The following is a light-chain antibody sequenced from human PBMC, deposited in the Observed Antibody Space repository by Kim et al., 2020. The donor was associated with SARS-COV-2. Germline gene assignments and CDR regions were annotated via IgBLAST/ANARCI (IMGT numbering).Light chain of an antibody. CDR1: QSVSST. V-gene: IGKV3-15*01. CDR3: QQYNNWPPWT. J-gene: IGKJ1*01. CDR2: GAS. Sequence: SPGETPTLSCRASQSVSSTLAWYQQKPGQAPRLLIYGASTRATGIPARFSGSGSGTEFTLTISSLQSEDFAVYYCQQYNNWPPWTFGQGTKVDIK.